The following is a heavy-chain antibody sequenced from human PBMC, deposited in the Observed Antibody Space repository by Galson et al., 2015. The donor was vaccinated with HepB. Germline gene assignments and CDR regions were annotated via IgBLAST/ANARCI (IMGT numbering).Heavy chain of an antibody. Sequence: SLRLSCAASGFTFNYHAMNWVRQAPGKGLEWVASISGSGSSTYYADSVKGRFTISRDNSLETVDLQMDSLRVDDTAVYYCAKDYLPYYDRWGSYSDLYYFDFWGQGTLVTVSS. J-gene: IGHJ4*02. CDR1: GFTFNYHA. CDR3: AKDYLPYYDRWGSYSDLYYFDF. CDR2: ISGSGSST. V-gene: IGHV3-23*01. D-gene: IGHD3-22*01.